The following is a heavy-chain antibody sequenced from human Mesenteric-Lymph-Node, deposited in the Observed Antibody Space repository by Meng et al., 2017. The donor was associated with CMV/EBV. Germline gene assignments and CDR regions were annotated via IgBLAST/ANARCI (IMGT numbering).Heavy chain of an antibody. CDR2: FDLEDGET. Sequence: ASVKVSCEVSGYTLTELSMHWVRQAPGKGLEWMGRFDLEDGETIYAQKFQGRVTMTGDTSTDTAYMELSSLRSEDTAVYYCVTPHPLYSGSYLGKYYLDYWGQGTLVTVSS. CDR3: VTPHPLYSGSYLGKYYLDY. CDR1: GYTLTELS. D-gene: IGHD1-26*01. J-gene: IGHJ4*02. V-gene: IGHV1-24*01.